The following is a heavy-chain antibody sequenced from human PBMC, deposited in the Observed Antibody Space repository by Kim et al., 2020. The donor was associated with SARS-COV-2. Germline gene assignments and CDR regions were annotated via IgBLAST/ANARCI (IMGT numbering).Heavy chain of an antibody. D-gene: IGHD3-10*01. CDR2: IYYSGST. CDR1: GGSVSSGSYY. Sequence: SETLSLTCTVSGGSVSSGSYYWSWIRQPPGKGLEWIGYIYYSGSTNYNPSLKSRVTISVDTSKNQFSLKLSSVTAADTAVYYCARDSFGYYYGSGNNPGVYWGQGTLVTVSS. CDR3: ARDSFGYYYGSGNNPGVY. V-gene: IGHV4-61*01. J-gene: IGHJ4*02.